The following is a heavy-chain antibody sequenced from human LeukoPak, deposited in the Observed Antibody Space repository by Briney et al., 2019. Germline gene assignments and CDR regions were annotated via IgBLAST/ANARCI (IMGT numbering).Heavy chain of an antibody. CDR1: GGSISSYY. Sequence: SETLSLTCTVSGGSISSYYWSWIRQPPGKGLEWIGYIYYSGSTNYNPSLKSRVTISVDTSKNQFSLKLSSVTAADTAVYYCGRRNKGEPPGSFDIWGQGTMVTVSS. J-gene: IGHJ3*02. CDR3: GRRNKGEPPGSFDI. CDR2: IYYSGST. V-gene: IGHV4-59*08. D-gene: IGHD1/OR15-1a*01.